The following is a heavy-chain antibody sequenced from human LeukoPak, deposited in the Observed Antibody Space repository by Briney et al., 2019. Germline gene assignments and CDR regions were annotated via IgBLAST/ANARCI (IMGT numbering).Heavy chain of an antibody. D-gene: IGHD1/OR15-1a*01. Sequence: SETLSLTCTVYGGSFSGYYWSWIRQPPGKGLEWIGEINHSGSTNHNPSLKSRVTISVDTSKNQFSLKLTSVTAADTAVFYCAAREQGRVLSYWGQGTLVTVSS. V-gene: IGHV4-34*01. CDR3: AAREQGRVLSY. CDR1: GGSFSGYY. J-gene: IGHJ4*02. CDR2: INHSGST.